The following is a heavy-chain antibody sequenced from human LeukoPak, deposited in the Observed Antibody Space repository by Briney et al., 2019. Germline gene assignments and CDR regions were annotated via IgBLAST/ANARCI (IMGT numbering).Heavy chain of an antibody. CDR1: GFTFSSYA. V-gene: IGHV3-23*01. J-gene: IGHJ4*02. D-gene: IGHD6-19*01. CDR3: AKVSQPAGTTKYYFDC. CDR2: ISGSGGST. Sequence: PGGSLRLSCAASGFTFSSYAMSWVRQAPGKGLEWVSAISGSGGSTYYADSVKGRFTISRDNSKNTLYLQMNSLRAEDTAVYYCAKVSQPAGTTKYYFDCWGQGTLVTVSS.